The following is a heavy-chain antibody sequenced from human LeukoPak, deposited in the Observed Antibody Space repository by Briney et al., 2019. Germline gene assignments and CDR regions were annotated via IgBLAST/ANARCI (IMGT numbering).Heavy chain of an antibody. V-gene: IGHV1-69*04. Sequence: SVKVSCKASGGTFSSYAISWVRQAPGQGLEWMGRIIPILGIANYAQKFQGRVTITADKSTSTAYMELSSLRSEDTAVYYCASGYSYGFCFDYWGQGTLVTVSS. CDR1: GGTFSSYA. D-gene: IGHD5-18*01. CDR2: IIPILGIA. J-gene: IGHJ4*02. CDR3: ASGYSYGFCFDY.